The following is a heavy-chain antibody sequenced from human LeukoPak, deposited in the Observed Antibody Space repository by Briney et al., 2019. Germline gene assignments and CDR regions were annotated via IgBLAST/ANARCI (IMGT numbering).Heavy chain of an antibody. J-gene: IGHJ4*02. D-gene: IGHD5-18*01. V-gene: IGHV4-39*01. Sequence: PSETLSLTCTVSGGSISSGNYYWGWIRQPPGKGLEWIGNIYYSGSTYYNPSLKGRVTISVDTSKNQFSLKLSSVTAADTAVYYCARHGHSYDYFDYWGQGTLVTVSS. CDR2: IYYSGST. CDR1: GGSISSGNYY. CDR3: ARHGHSYDYFDY.